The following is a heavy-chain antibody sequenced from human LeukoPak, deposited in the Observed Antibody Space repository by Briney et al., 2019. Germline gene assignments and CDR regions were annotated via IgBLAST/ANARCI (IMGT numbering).Heavy chain of an antibody. CDR1: GGSFSGYH. CDR2: INHSEST. CDR3: VSGTTVTNFAY. V-gene: IGHV4-34*01. D-gene: IGHD4-17*01. Sequence: SETLSLTCAVYGGSFSGYHWSWIRQPPGKGLEWIGEINHSESTNYNPSLKSRVTISVDTSKNQFSLKLTSVTAADTAVYYCVSGTTVTNFAYWGQGTLVTVSS. J-gene: IGHJ4*02.